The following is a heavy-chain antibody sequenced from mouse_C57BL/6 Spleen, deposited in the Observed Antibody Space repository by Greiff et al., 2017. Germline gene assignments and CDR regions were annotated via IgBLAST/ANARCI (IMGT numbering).Heavy chain of an antibody. CDR3: TRWDDYDGGDY. CDR1: GYTFTDYE. J-gene: IGHJ2*01. V-gene: IGHV1-15*01. CDR2: IDPETGGT. Sequence: QVQLQQSGAELVRPGASVTLSCKASGYTFTDYEMHWVKQTPVHGLEWIGAIDPETGGTAYNQKFKGKAILTADKSSSTAYMELRSLTSEDSAVYYCTRWDDYDGGDYWGQGTTLTVSS. D-gene: IGHD2-4*01.